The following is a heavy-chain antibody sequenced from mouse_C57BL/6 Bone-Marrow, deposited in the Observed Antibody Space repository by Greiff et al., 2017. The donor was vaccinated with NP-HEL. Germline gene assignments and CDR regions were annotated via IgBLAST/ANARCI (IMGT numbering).Heavy chain of an antibody. CDR3: ARWRWDDYFDY. CDR2: IYPGDGDT. D-gene: IGHD4-1*01. Sequence: VKLVESGPELVKPGASVKISCKASGYAFSSSWMNWVKQRPGKGLEWIGRIYPGDGDTNYNGKFKGKATLTADKSSSTAYMQLSSLTSEDSAVYFCARWRWDDYFDYWGQGTTLTVSS. V-gene: IGHV1-82*01. CDR1: GYAFSSSW. J-gene: IGHJ2*01.